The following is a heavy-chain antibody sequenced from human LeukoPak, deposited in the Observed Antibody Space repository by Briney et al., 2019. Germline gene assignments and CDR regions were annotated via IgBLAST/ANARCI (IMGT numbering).Heavy chain of an antibody. D-gene: IGHD6-13*01. Sequence: GASVKVSCKASGYTFTSYGISWVRQAPGQGLEWMGWISAYNGNTNYAQKLQGRVTMTRDMSTSTVYMELSSLRSEDTAVYYCARAYSSSPRDAFAIWGQGTMVTVSS. CDR3: ARAYSSSPRDAFAI. CDR2: ISAYNGNT. V-gene: IGHV1-18*01. CDR1: GYTFTSYG. J-gene: IGHJ3*02.